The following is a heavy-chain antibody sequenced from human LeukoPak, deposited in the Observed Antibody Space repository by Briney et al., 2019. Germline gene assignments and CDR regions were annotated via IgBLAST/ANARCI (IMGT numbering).Heavy chain of an antibody. J-gene: IGHJ4*02. V-gene: IGHV3-23*01. CDR2: ISGSGGST. CDR1: GFTFSSYG. D-gene: IGHD3-22*01. CDR3: AKDVPGSYYYDSSGYYTVDY. Sequence: GGSLRFSCAASGFTFSSYGKHWVRQAPGKGLEWVSAISGSGGSTYYADSVKGRFTISRDNSKNTLYLQMNSLRAEDTAVYYCAKDVPGSYYYDSSGYYTVDYWGQGTLVTVSS.